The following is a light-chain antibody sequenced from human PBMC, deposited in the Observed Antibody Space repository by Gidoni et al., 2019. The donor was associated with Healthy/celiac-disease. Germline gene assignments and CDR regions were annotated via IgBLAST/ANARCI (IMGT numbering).Light chain of an antibody. V-gene: IGKV1-5*03. CDR1: QSISSW. CDR2: KAS. J-gene: IGKJ1*01. CDR3: QQYNSYS. Sequence: DIQMTQSPSTLSASVGDRVTITCRASQSISSWLAWYQQKPVKAPKLLIYKASSLQSGVPSRFSGSGSGTEFTLTIRSLQPDDFATYYCQQYNSYSFXXXTKVEIK.